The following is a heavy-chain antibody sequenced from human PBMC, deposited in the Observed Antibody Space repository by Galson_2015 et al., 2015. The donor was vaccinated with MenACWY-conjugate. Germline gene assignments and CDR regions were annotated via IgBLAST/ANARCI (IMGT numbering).Heavy chain of an antibody. D-gene: IGHD2-21*02. CDR3: IRELGDCCHYFEC. Sequence: SLRLSCAASGFTFSSHSMNWVRQAPGKGLEWLSYITSMSSSGAISYADPVKGRFTISRDNAKNSLYLQMNSLRAEDTAVYYCIRELGDCCHYFECWGQGTLVTVSS. CDR1: GFTFSSHS. V-gene: IGHV3-48*01. CDR2: ITSMSSSGAI. J-gene: IGHJ4*02.